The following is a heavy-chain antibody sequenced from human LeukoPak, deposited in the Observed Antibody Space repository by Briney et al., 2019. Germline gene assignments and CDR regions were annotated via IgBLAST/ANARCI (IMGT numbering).Heavy chain of an antibody. V-gene: IGHV3-30*02. CDR2: IRYDAINK. CDR1: GFTFSTYG. Sequence: GSLRLSCAASGFTFSTYGMHWVRQAPGKGLEWVAFIRYDAINKYYADSVKGRFTISRDNAKNTLYLQMNSLRAEDTAVYYCARDYGRRIVVYDYWGQGTLVTVSS. D-gene: IGHD2-15*01. J-gene: IGHJ4*02. CDR3: ARDYGRRIVVYDY.